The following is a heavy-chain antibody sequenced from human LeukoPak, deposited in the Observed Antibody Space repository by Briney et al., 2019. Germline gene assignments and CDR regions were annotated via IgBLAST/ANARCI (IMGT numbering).Heavy chain of an antibody. J-gene: IGHJ4*02. V-gene: IGHV4-34*01. CDR2: INHSGST. Sequence: SETLSLTCAVYGGSFSGYYWSWIRQPPGKGLEWIGEINHSGSTNYNPSLKSRVTISVDTSKNQFSLKLSSMTAADTAVYYCARSYYDSSGYYYFDYWGQGTLVTVSS. CDR3: ARSYYDSSGYYYFDY. D-gene: IGHD3-22*01. CDR1: GGSFSGYY.